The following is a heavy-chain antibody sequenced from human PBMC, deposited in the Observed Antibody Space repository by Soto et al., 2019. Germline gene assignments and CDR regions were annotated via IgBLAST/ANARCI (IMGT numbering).Heavy chain of an antibody. J-gene: IGHJ5*02. Sequence: PSGSLSLTCSPSGVAFGGYSWSWIRQPPGKALEWISYVTYSGSTDYYPSFKSRVIISIDTSKNQFSLMMISGTAANTVVYYCARHGSDSGLFFFDPWGQGALVTVSS. CDR1: GVAFGGYS. D-gene: IGHD6-19*01. V-gene: IGHV4-59*08. CDR2: VTYSGST. CDR3: ARHGSDSGLFFFDP.